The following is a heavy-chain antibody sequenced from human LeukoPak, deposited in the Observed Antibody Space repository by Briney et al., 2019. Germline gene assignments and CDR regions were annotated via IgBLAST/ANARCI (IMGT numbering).Heavy chain of an antibody. J-gene: IGHJ6*02. V-gene: IGHV4-30-4*01. D-gene: IGHD2-2*01. CDR2: IYYSGST. CDR1: GGSISSGDYY. Sequence: PSETLSLTCTVPGGSISSGDYYWSWIRQPPGKGLEWIGYIYYSGSTYYNPSLKSRVTISVDTSKNQFSLKLSSVTAADTAVYYCARGGLWCSSTSCYAGGGMDVWGQGTTVAVSS. CDR3: ARGGLWCSSTSCYAGGGMDV.